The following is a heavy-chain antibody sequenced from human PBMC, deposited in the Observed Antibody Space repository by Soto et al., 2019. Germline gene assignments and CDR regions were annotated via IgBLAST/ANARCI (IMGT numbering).Heavy chain of an antibody. CDR3: ATWHEREHAYDV. V-gene: IGHV3-53*01. Sequence: DVQLVASGGGVMQPGESLRLSCAASGLTVSGKKYVAWVRQAPGKGLEWVSALYDVDGSFYSDSVKGRFTTSSDSSKTTFYLQMNDPRPADTAVYYCATWHEREHAYDVWGQGTTVTVSS. J-gene: IGHJ3*01. D-gene: IGHD1-1*01. CDR1: GLTVSGKKY. CDR2: LYDVDGS.